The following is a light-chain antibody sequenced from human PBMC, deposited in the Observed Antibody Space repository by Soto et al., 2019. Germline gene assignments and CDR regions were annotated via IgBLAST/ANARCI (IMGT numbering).Light chain of an antibody. V-gene: IGKV3-15*01. CDR2: GAS. Sequence: EIVMTQSPATLSVSPGERATLSCRASQSVRSNLAWYQQKPGQAPGLLIYGASTRATGIPGRFSGSGSGTEFALTISSLQSEDLAIYYCQQYNSWSSITFGQGTRLEIK. CDR1: QSVRSN. J-gene: IGKJ5*01. CDR3: QQYNSWSSIT.